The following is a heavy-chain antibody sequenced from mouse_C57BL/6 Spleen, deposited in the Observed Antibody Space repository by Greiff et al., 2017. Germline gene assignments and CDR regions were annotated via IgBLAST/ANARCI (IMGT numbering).Heavy chain of an antibody. Sequence: QVQLQQPGAELVRPGSSVKLSCKASGYTFTSYWMDWVKQRPGQGLEWIGNIYPSDSETHYNQKFKDKASLTVDKSSSTAYMQLSSLTSEDSAVYYCARNDGYSAWFAYWGQGTLVTVSA. V-gene: IGHV1-61*01. CDR1: GYTFTSYW. J-gene: IGHJ3*01. CDR3: ARNDGYSAWFAY. CDR2: IYPSDSET. D-gene: IGHD2-3*01.